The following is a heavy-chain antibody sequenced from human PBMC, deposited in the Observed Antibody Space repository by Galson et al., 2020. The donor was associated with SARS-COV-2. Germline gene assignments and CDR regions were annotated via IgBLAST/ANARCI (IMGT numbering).Heavy chain of an antibody. CDR2: IWYDGSNK. V-gene: IGHV3-33*01. J-gene: IGHJ3*02. CDR3: ATQITMVDVFDI. D-gene: IGHD3-10*01. Sequence: GESLKISCAASGFTFSSYGMHWVRQAPGKGLEWVAVIWYDGSNKYYADSVKGRFTIPRDNSKNTLYLQMNSLRAEDTAVYYCATQITMVDVFDIWGQGTMVTVSS. CDR1: GFTFSSYG.